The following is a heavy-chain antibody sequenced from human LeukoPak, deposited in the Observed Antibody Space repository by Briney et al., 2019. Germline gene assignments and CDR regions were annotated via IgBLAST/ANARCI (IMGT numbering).Heavy chain of an antibody. CDR3: ARVWQQLVLIRWFDP. CDR2: IYYSGST. Sequence: SETLSLTCTVSGGSISSSSYYWGWIRQPPGKGLEWIGSIYYSGSTYYNPSLKSRVTISVDPSKNQFSLKLSSVTAADTAVYYCARVWQQLVLIRWFDPWGQGTLVTVSS. D-gene: IGHD6-13*01. V-gene: IGHV4-39*07. J-gene: IGHJ5*02. CDR1: GGSISSSSYY.